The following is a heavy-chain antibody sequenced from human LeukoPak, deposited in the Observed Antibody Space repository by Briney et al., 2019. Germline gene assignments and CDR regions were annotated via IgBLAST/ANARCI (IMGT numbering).Heavy chain of an antibody. CDR2: IGFAGDT. CDR3: ARGADAAYDY. D-gene: IGHD1-26*01. J-gene: IGHJ4*02. V-gene: IGHV3-13*04. CDR1: GFTFSNYD. Sequence: GGSLRLSCAASGFTFSNYDMHWVRQTIGKGLEWVPIIGFAGDTYYPGSVRGRFTISRENAKNSLYLQMNSLRVEDTALYFCARGADAAYDYWGQGTLVTVSS.